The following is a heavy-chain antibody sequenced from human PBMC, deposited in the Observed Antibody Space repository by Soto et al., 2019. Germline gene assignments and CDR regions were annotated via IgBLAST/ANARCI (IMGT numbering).Heavy chain of an antibody. J-gene: IGHJ4*02. Sequence: SETLSLTCTVSGGSISSSSYYWGWIRQPPGKGLEWIGSIYYSGSTYYNPSLKSRVTISVDTSKNQFSLKLSSVTAADTAVYYCARQEGSPTTFDYWGQGTLVTVSS. V-gene: IGHV4-39*01. D-gene: IGHD1-1*01. CDR1: GGSISSSSYY. CDR3: ARQEGSPTTFDY. CDR2: IYYSGST.